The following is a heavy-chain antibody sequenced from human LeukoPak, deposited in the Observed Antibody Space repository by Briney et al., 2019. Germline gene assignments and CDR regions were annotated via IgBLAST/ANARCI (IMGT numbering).Heavy chain of an antibody. CDR3: ARRQSSGWYEFDY. CDR1: GYTFTGYY. CDR2: INPNSGGT. Sequence: ASVKVSCKASGYTFTGYYMHWVRQAPGQGLEWMGWINPNSGGTNYAQKFQGRVTMTRDTSISTAYMELSRLRSDDTAVYYCARRQSSGWYEFDYWGQGTLVTVSS. V-gene: IGHV1-2*02. J-gene: IGHJ4*02. D-gene: IGHD6-19*01.